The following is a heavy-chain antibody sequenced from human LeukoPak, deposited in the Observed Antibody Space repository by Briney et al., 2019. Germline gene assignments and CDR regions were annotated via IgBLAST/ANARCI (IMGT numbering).Heavy chain of an antibody. V-gene: IGHV3-30*02. CDR2: IRYDGSNK. Sequence: GGSLRLSCAASGFTFSSYGMHWVRQAPGKGLEWVAFIRYDGSNKYYADSVKGRFTISRDNSKNTLYLQMNSLRAEDTAVYYCAKDRQLERLRYFDYWGQGTLVTVSS. D-gene: IGHD1-1*01. CDR3: AKDRQLERLRYFDY. CDR1: GFTFSSYG. J-gene: IGHJ4*02.